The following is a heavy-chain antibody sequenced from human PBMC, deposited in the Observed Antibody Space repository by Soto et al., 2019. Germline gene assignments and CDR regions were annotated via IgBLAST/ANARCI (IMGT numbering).Heavy chain of an antibody. Sequence: GGSLRLSCTASGFTFSRHAMTWVRQAPGKGLEWVSGLSDSGGSIYYADSVKGRFTISRDNSKNTLYLQLNNLRVDDMAIYYYAKDRDYGDSYPFDGWGQGTLVTVSS. CDR3: AKDRDYGDSYPFDG. J-gene: IGHJ4*02. V-gene: IGHV3-23*01. D-gene: IGHD4-17*01. CDR2: LSDSGGSI. CDR1: GFTFSRHA.